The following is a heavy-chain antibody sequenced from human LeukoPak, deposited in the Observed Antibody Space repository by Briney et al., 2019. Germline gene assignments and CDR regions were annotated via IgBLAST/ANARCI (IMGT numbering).Heavy chain of an antibody. V-gene: IGHV3-11*01. D-gene: IGHD4-17*01. Sequence: PGGSLRLSCAASGFIFSDYYMSWIRQAPGKGLEWVSYITSSGNAIYSADSVKGRFTISRDNARNSLYLHMNTLRAEDTAVYFCARYLGGEDYGALSYWGQGAQVTVSS. CDR3: ARYLGGEDYGALSY. CDR2: ITSSGNAI. J-gene: IGHJ4*02. CDR1: GFIFSDYY.